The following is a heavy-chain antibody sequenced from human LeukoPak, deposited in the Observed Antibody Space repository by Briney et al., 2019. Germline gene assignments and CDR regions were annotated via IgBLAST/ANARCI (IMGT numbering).Heavy chain of an antibody. D-gene: IGHD3-3*01. CDR2: HSNSGST. J-gene: IGHJ4*02. V-gene: IGHV4-4*07. CDR1: GGSIRSYY. Sequence: PSETLSLTCTVSGGSIRSYYWSWIRQPAGKGLEWIGRHSNSGSTNYNPSLKSRVTMSVDTSKNQFSLKLSSVTAADTAVYYCANSPGTIFGVVPYFDYWGQGTLVTVSS. CDR3: ANSPGTIFGVVPYFDY.